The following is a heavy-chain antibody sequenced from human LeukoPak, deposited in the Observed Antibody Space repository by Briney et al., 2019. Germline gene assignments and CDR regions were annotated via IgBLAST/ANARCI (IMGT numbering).Heavy chain of an antibody. J-gene: IGHJ4*02. CDR3: AKRPVVATFDS. CDR2: IHYSGIT. D-gene: IGHD2-15*01. V-gene: IGHV4-59*01. Sequence: PSETLSPTRTVSGGSISGYYCSWIRQPPGKGLEWIGFIHYSGITNYNPSLKSRVTISLDMSKNQFSLRLTSVTTADTAVYYCAKRPVVATFDSCGEGTLVTVSS. CDR1: GGSISGYY.